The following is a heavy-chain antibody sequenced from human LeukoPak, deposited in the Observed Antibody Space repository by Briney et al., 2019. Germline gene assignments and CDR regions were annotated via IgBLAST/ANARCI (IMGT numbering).Heavy chain of an antibody. V-gene: IGHV4-4*07. CDR2: LYSSGST. CDR1: GGSISSYY. D-gene: IGHD3-10*01. CDR3: ARRWGTMVRGVFNP. J-gene: IGHJ5*02. Sequence: SETLSLTCTVSGGSISSYYWSWIRQPAGKGLEWVGRLYSSGSTKYNPSLKSRLTMSVDTSKNQFSLNLSSVTAADTAVYYCARRWGTMVRGVFNPWGQGTLVTVSS.